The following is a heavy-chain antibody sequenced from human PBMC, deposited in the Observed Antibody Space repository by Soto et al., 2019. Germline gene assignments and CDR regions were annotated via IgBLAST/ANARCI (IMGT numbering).Heavy chain of an antibody. Sequence: VKVSCKASGGTFSSYAISWVRQAPGQGLEWMGGIIPIFGTANYAQKFQGRVTITADESTSTAYMELSSLRSEDTAVYYCARLGERSTGCGGDCYFGYFDYWGQGTLVTVSS. J-gene: IGHJ4*02. CDR3: ARLGERSTGCGGDCYFGYFDY. D-gene: IGHD2-21*02. CDR1: GGTFSSYA. CDR2: IIPIFGTA. V-gene: IGHV1-69*13.